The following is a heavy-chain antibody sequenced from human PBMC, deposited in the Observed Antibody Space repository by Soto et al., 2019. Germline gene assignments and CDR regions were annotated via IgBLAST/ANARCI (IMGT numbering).Heavy chain of an antibody. J-gene: IGHJ6*02. CDR1: GFTFSSYS. CDR3: ARDGGQQLVPYYYCYYGMDV. CDR2: ISSSSSYI. V-gene: IGHV3-21*01. D-gene: IGHD6-13*01. Sequence: EVQLVESGGGLVKPGGSLRLSCAASGFTFSSYSMNWVRQAPGKGLAWVSYISSSSSYIYYADSVKGRFTISRDHAKNSLYLQMNSLRAEDTAVYYCARDGGQQLVPYYYCYYGMDVWGQGTTVTVSS.